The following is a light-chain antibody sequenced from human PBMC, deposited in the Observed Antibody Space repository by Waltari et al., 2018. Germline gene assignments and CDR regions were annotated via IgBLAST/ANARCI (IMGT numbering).Light chain of an antibody. V-gene: IGKV3-11*01. CDR2: DAS. Sequence: EIVLTQSPGTLSLSPGERATLSCRASQSVSSYLAWYQQKPGQAPRLLIYDASKRATGIQARFSGSGSGTDFTLTISSLEPEDFAVYYCQQRGDWPRLTFGQGTKVEIK. CDR1: QSVSSY. CDR3: QQRGDWPRLT. J-gene: IGKJ1*01.